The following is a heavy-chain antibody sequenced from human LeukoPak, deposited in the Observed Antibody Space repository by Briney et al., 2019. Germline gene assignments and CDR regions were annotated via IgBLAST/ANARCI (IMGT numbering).Heavy chain of an antibody. V-gene: IGHV5-51*01. CDR1: GYSFTTYW. D-gene: IGHD5-24*01. Sequence: GESLKISCKGSGYSFTTYWIGWVRQMPGKGLEWMGIIYPGDSDTKYSPSLQGQVTISADKSISTAYLQWSSLKASDTAMYYCARPGRDGYNCFDSWGQGTLVTVSS. CDR2: IYPGDSDT. CDR3: ARPGRDGYNCFDS. J-gene: IGHJ5*01.